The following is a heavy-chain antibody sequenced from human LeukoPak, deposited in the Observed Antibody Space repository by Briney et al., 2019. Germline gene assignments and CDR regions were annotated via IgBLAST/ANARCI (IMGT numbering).Heavy chain of an antibody. CDR3: ARMWFGEESNWFDP. D-gene: IGHD3-10*01. J-gene: IGHJ5*02. V-gene: IGHV3-11*04. CDR1: GFTFSDYY. CDR2: ISSSGSTI. Sequence: GGSLRLSCAASGFTFSDYYMSWIRQAPGKGLEWVSYISSSGSTIYYADSVKGRFTISRDNAKNSLYLQMNSLRAEDTAVYYCARMWFGEESNWFDPWGQATLVTVSS.